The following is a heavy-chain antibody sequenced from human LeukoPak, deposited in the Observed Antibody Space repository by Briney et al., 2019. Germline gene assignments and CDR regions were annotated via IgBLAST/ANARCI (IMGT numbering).Heavy chain of an antibody. D-gene: IGHD1-26*01. CDR1: GFIFSSYA. CDR3: ARSFSGSYPNFDY. J-gene: IGHJ4*02. CDR2: ISYDGSDQ. V-gene: IGHV3-30*04. Sequence: GGSLRLSCAASGFIFSSYAMHLVRQAPGKGLEWVALISYDGSDQYYADSVKGRFTISRDNSKNTLYLQMNSLRAEDTAVYYCARSFSGSYPNFDYWGQGALVTVSS.